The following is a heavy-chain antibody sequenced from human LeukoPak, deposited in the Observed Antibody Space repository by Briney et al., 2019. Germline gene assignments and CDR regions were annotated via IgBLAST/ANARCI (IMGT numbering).Heavy chain of an antibody. CDR1: GFTFSSYS. CDR3: ARDRDNGMDV. V-gene: IGHV3-21*01. Sequence: PGGSLRLSCAASGFTFSSYSMNWFRQAPGKGQEWVSSMSNSGSYIYYAESVQGRFTISRDNAKNSLFLQMNSLRDEDTAVYYCARDRDNGMDVWGKGTTVTVSS. CDR2: MSNSGSYI. D-gene: IGHD2-15*01. J-gene: IGHJ6*04.